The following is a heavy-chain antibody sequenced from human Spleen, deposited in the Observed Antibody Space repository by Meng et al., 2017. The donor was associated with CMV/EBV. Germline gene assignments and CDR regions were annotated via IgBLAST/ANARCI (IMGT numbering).Heavy chain of an antibody. CDR3: APGRYYFDS. Sequence: RLSCAASGCTFSTYWLTWVRQAPGKGLEWVANIKQDGSERYYVDSVKGRFTISRDNAKNSLFLQMNSLRAEDTAVYYCAPGRYYFDSWGQGTLVTVSS. V-gene: IGHV3-7*01. D-gene: IGHD2-8*02. J-gene: IGHJ4*02. CDR1: GCTFSTYW. CDR2: IKQDGSER.